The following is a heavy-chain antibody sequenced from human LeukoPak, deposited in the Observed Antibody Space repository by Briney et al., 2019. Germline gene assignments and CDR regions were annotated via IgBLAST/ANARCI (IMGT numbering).Heavy chain of an antibody. J-gene: IGHJ6*02. CDR3: ARRNAMDV. CDR2: INRDGSER. V-gene: IGHV3-7*03. Sequence: GGSLRLSCAASGFSFNSDWMDWVRQAPGKGLEWVANINRDGSERYYVDSVKGRFTISRDDAKSSLYLQMNSLRAEDTAVYYCARRNAMDVWGQGTTVIVFS. CDR1: GFSFNSDW.